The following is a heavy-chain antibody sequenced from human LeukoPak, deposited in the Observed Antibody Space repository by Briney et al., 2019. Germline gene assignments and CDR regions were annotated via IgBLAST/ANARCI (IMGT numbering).Heavy chain of an antibody. J-gene: IGHJ4*02. CDR1: GYSISSGYY. D-gene: IGHD7-27*01. Sequence: PSETLSLTCAVSGYSISSGYYWGWIRQPPGKGLEWIGSIYHSGSTYYNPSLKSRVTISVDTSKNQFSLKLSSVTAADTAVYYCARSNWAYYFHYWGQGTLVTVSS. CDR3: ARSNWAYYFHY. V-gene: IGHV4-38-2*01. CDR2: IYHSGST.